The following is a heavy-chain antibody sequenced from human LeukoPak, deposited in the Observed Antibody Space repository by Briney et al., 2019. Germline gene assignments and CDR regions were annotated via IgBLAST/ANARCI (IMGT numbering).Heavy chain of an antibody. CDR2: MNPNRGST. CDR1: GYTFSSYD. V-gene: IGHV1-8*01. D-gene: IGHD6-13*01. Sequence: ASVKVSCKASGYTFSSYDINWVRQATGQGLEWMGWMNPNRGSTVYAQRFQGRVTMTRNTSISAAYMELSSLRSEDTAVYYCARASIAAAGTIWGQGTLVTVSS. J-gene: IGHJ4*02. CDR3: ARASIAAAGTI.